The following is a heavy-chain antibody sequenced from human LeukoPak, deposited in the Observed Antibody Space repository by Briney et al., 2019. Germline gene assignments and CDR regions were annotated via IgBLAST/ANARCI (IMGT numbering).Heavy chain of an antibody. D-gene: IGHD3-22*01. V-gene: IGHV4-38-2*02. CDR2: IYHSGST. CDR1: GYSISSGYY. Sequence: SETLSLTCTVSGYSISSGYYWGWIRQPPGKGLEWIGSIYHSGSTYYNPSLKSRVTISVDTSKNQFSLKLSSVTAADTAVYYCAGEGSGYYYPDAFDIWGQGTMVTVSS. J-gene: IGHJ3*02. CDR3: AGEGSGYYYPDAFDI.